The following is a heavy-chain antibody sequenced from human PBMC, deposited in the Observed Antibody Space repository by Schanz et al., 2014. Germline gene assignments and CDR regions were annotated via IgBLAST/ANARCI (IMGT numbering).Heavy chain of an antibody. Sequence: LVESGGGVVQPGRSLRLSCAASGFTFSSYGMHWVRQVPGKGLEWVAVVCYDGSKKYYADSVKGGFTTSRDNSKNRMYLQMISLRAEDTAAYYCVKDCKRELLRGGRYYGMDVWGQGTTVTVSS. V-gene: IGHV3-33*06. CDR2: VCYDGSKK. CDR3: VKDCKRELLRGGRYYGMDV. J-gene: IGHJ6*02. CDR1: GFTFSSYG. D-gene: IGHD1-26*01.